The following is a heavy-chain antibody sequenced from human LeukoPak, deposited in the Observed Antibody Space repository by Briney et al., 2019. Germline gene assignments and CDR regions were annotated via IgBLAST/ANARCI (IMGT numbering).Heavy chain of an antibody. CDR1: GFTVSSNY. CDR3: ARGWGVPAAIHYYYMYV. Sequence: GGSLRLSCAASGFTVSSNYMSWVRQAPGKGLEWVSVIYSGGSTYYADSVKGRFTISRDNSKNTLYLQMNSLRAEDTAVYYCARGWGVPAAIHYYYMYVWGKGTTVTVSS. V-gene: IGHV3-53*01. J-gene: IGHJ6*03. D-gene: IGHD2-2*02. CDR2: IYSGGST.